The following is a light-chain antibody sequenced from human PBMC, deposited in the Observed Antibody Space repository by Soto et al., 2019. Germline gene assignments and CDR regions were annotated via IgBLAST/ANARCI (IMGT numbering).Light chain of an antibody. J-gene: IGLJ3*02. CDR2: DVS. V-gene: IGLV2-14*01. CDR1: SSDVGGYNY. Sequence: QSALTQPASVSRSPGQSIAISCTGTSSDVGGYNYFSWYQQHPGKTPNLMIYDVSNRPSGVSNRFSGSKSGNTASLTISGLQAEDEADYYCSSYTSSSTWVFGGGTKLTVL. CDR3: SSYTSSSTWV.